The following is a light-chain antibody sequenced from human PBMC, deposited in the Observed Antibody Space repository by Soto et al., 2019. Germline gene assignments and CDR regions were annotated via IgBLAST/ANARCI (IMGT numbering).Light chain of an antibody. CDR2: DVN. CDR3: SSYKSSSTLPYV. Sequence: QSALTQPASVSGSPGQSITISCTGTSSDVGGYNLVSWYQQYPDKAPKLMIFDVNTRPSGVSNRCSGSKSGNTASLTISGLQAEDEDDYYCSSYKSSSTLPYVFGTGTKLTVL. CDR1: SSDVGGYNL. J-gene: IGLJ1*01. V-gene: IGLV2-14*01.